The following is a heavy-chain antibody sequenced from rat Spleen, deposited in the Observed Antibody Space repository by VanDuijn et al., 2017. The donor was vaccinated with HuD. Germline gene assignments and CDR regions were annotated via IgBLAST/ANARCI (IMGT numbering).Heavy chain of an antibody. CDR1: GFTFSDFY. CDR2: ISYDGSKT. Sequence: EVQLVESDGGLVQPERSLKLSCAASGFTFSDFYMAWVRQAPTKGLEWVATISYDGSKTYYRDSVKGRFTISRDNARSTLNLHMDSLRSEDTATYYCARPHSSHYVMDAWGQGASVTVSS. V-gene: IGHV5-29*01. J-gene: IGHJ4*01. D-gene: IGHD1-8*01. CDR3: ARPHSSHYVMDA.